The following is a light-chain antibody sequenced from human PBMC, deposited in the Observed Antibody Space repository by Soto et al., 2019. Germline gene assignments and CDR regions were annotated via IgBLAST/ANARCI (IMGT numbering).Light chain of an antibody. J-gene: IGKJ1*01. V-gene: IGKV3-15*01. Sequence: EIVMTQSPATLSVSPGERATLSCRASQSVRSKLAWYQRKPGQALGLLIYDASTRATGIAARFSGSGSGAEFTLTISSLQSEDSAIYYCQQYNNWPWTLGKGTKVEIK. CDR2: DAS. CDR1: QSVRSK. CDR3: QQYNNWPWT.